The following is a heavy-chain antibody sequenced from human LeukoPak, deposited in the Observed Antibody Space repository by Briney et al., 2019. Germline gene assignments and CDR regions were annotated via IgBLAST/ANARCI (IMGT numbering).Heavy chain of an antibody. V-gene: IGHV4-39*07. J-gene: IGHJ4*02. CDR2: IFYDGSP. CDR3: ARDPSIVTMTTVVTPGADY. CDR1: SGSISNSNYY. D-gene: IGHD4-23*01. Sequence: SETLSLTCTVSSGSISNSNYYWGWIRQPPGKGLEWIGSIFYDGSPDYNPSLKSRVTISVDTSKKQFSLKLSSVTAADTAVYYCARDPSIVTMTTVVTPGADYWGQGTLVTVSS.